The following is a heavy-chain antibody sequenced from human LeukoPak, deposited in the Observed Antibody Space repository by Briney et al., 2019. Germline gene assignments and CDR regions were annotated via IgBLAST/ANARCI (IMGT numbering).Heavy chain of an antibody. J-gene: IGHJ6*02. CDR1: GFTFSSYW. CDR2: IKQDGSEK. CDR3: ARGLAAAGHYYYGMDV. D-gene: IGHD6-13*01. Sequence: QSGGSLRLSCAASGFTFSSYWMSWVRQAPGKGLEWVANIKQDGSEKYYVDSVKGRFTISRDNAKNSLYLQMNSLRAEDTAVYYCARGLAAAGHYYYGMDVWGQGTTDTVSS. V-gene: IGHV3-7*01.